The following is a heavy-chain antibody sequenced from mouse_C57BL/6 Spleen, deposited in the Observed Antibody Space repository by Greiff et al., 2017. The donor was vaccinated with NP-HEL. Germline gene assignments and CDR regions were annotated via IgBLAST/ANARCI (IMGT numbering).Heavy chain of an antibody. CDR1: GFNIKNTY. CDR2: IDPANGNT. J-gene: IGHJ2*01. V-gene: IGHV14-3*01. D-gene: IGHD4-1*01. CDR3: ARSLTGTLGGFDY. Sequence: VQLKESVAELVRPGASVKLSCTASGFNIKNTYMHWVKQRPEQGLEWIGRIDPANGNTKYAPKFQGKATITADTSSNTAYLQLSSLTSEDTAIYYCARSLTGTLGGFDYWGQGTTLTVSS.